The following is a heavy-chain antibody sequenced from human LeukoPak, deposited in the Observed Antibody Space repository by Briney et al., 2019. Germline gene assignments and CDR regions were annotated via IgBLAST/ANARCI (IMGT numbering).Heavy chain of an antibody. CDR2: ITGSGGTT. J-gene: IGHJ3*02. V-gene: IGHV3-23*01. D-gene: IGHD3-22*01. Sequence: PGGSLRLSCAASGFAFSNYGMNWVRQAPGKGLEWVSGITGSGGTTYYADSVKGRCTISRDNSKNTLYLQMNSLRVEDTAIYYCARGLFLSGYLDAFDIWGQGTVVTVSS. CDR1: GFAFSNYG. CDR3: ARGLFLSGYLDAFDI.